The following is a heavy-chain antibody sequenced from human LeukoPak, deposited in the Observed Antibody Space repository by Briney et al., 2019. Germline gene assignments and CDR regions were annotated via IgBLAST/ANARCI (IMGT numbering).Heavy chain of an antibody. V-gene: IGHV4-38-2*02. Sequence: SETLSLTCTVSGYSISSGFYWGWIRQPPGKGLEWIGSIYRSGNTYYNLSLKSRVTISVDTSKNQFSLKLTSVTAADTAVYYCARLSAAGTRPLYYYYYMDVWGKGTTVTISS. CDR1: GYSISSGFY. CDR3: ARLSAAGTRPLYYYYYMDV. CDR2: IYRSGNT. J-gene: IGHJ6*03. D-gene: IGHD6-13*01.